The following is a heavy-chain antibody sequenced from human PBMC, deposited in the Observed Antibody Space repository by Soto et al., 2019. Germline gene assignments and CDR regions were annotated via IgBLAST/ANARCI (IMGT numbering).Heavy chain of an antibody. CDR1: GYTFTSYG. V-gene: IGHV1-18*04. Sequence: ASVKVSCKASGYTFTSYGISWVRQAPGQGLEWMGWISAYNGNTNYAQKLQGRVTMTTDTSTSTAYMELRSLRSDDTAVYYCARAAYYKDIVVVPAAIPAGGGVGYYYYGMDVWGQGTTFSVSS. CDR2: ISAYNGNT. D-gene: IGHD2-2*02. J-gene: IGHJ6*02. CDR3: ARAAYYKDIVVVPAAIPAGGGVGYYYYGMDV.